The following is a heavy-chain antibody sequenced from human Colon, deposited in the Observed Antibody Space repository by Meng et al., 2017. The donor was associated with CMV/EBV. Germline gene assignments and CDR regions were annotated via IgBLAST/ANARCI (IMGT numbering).Heavy chain of an antibody. Sequence: ASVKVSCKASGYTFTSYGISWVRQAPGQGLEWMGWISAYNGNTNYAQKLQGRVTMTTDTSTSTAYMELRSLRSDDTAVYYCARGQYYYAGGNLKLHYFDHWGQGTLVTVSS. CDR2: ISAYNGNT. V-gene: IGHV1-18*01. D-gene: IGHD3-10*01. CDR1: GYTFTSYG. J-gene: IGHJ4*02. CDR3: ARGQYYYAGGNLKLHYFDH.